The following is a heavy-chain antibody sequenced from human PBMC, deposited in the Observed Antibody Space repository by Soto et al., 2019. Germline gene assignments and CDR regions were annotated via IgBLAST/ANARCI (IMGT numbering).Heavy chain of an antibody. CDR3: TRGYTGYDQAGLDS. V-gene: IGHV6-1*01. Sequence: PSQTLSLTCVISGDSVSSDSSTWNWIRQSSSRGLEWLGRTYYRSKWYNDYAVYVKSRISINPDTSKNQFSLQLNSVTSEDTAVYYCTRGYTGYDQAGLDSWGQGTLVTVSS. CDR2: TYYRSKWYN. CDR1: GDSVSSDSST. D-gene: IGHD5-12*01. J-gene: IGHJ4*02.